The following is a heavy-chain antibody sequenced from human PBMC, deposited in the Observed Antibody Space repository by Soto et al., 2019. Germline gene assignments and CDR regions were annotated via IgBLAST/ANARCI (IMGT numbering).Heavy chain of an antibody. CDR1: GYTFTGYY. Sequence: GASVKVSCKASGYTFTGYYMHWVRQAPGQGLEWMGGIIPIFGTANYAQKFQGRVTITADESTSTAYMELSSLRSEDTAVYYCARGSTGYSYGYGSYYYYYGMDVWGQGTTVTVSS. CDR2: IIPIFGTA. CDR3: ARGSTGYSYGYGSYYYYYGMDV. V-gene: IGHV1-69*13. J-gene: IGHJ6*02. D-gene: IGHD5-18*01.